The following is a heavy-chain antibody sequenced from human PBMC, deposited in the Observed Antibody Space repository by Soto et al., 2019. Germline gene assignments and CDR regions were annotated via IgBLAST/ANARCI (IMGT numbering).Heavy chain of an antibody. J-gene: IGHJ6*02. CDR1: GFTLSAYD. CDR3: ARAYSGRLPRRADYYYAMDV. D-gene: IGHD2-15*01. V-gene: IGHV3-13*05. Sequence: GSLRLSCAASGFTLSAYDMHWVRQAEGKGLEWVSALGAADDPYYLVSVKGRFTISRVNAKNPLYLQMNNLRAGDTAVYYCARAYSGRLPRRADYYYAMDVWGQGTTVTVSS. CDR2: LGAADDP.